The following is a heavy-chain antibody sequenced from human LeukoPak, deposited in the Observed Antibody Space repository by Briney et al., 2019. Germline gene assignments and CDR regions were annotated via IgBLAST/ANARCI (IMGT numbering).Heavy chain of an antibody. D-gene: IGHD1-26*01. Sequence: GGSLRLSCAASGFIFSSYAVSWVRPAPGKGAEWVSAISGRGGRTYYADSVKGRFSIPRDSSKNTLYLQMNSLRAEDTAVYYCAKDPRRWELPSSWFDPWGQGTLVTVSS. V-gene: IGHV3-23*01. CDR1: GFIFSSYA. CDR3: AKDPRRWELPSSWFDP. CDR2: ISGRGGRT. J-gene: IGHJ5*02.